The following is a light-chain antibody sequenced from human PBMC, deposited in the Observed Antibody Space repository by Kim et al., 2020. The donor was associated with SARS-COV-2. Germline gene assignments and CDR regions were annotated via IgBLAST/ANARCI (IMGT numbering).Light chain of an antibody. V-gene: IGKV4-1*01. J-gene: IGKJ4*02. Sequence: ASFTCKTSKSVLYGTHKKNYLGGYQQKPGRPPKLLIYWASTPESGVPDRSSGSGSGTDFTPCVSSLQAGDAAVYDCQQYYRTPPSFGGGTRVDIK. CDR3: QQYYRTPPS. CDR2: WAS. CDR1: KSVLYGTHKKNY.